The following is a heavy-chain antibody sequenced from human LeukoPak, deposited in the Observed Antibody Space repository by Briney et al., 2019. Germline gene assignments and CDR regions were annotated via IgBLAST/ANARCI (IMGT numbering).Heavy chain of an antibody. CDR3: AKFGADYDMYV. J-gene: IGHJ6*02. CDR1: GGSISGYY. V-gene: IGHV4-59*13. Sequence: PSETLSLTCTVSGGSISGYYWTWIRQPPGKGLEWIGQIYYNGKADYNPSLESRITISVDTSKNQMSLRLNPVTAADTAIYYCAKFGADYDMYVWGQGVTVAVSS. D-gene: IGHD3-16*01. CDR2: IYYNGKA.